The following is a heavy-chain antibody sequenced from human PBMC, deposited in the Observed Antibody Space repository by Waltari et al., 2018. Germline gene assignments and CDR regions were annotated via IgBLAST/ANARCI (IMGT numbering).Heavy chain of an antibody. CDR1: GGTFSSYA. D-gene: IGHD3-22*01. CDR2: IIPIFGTA. J-gene: IGHJ2*01. Sequence: QVQLVQSGAEVKKPGSSVKVSCKASGGTFSSYAISWVRQAPGQGLGWMGGIIPIFGTANYAQKFQGRVTITADEATSTAYMELSSLRSEDTAVYYCARGQELDYYDSSGYWYFDLWGRGTLVTVSS. CDR3: ARGQELDYYDSSGYWYFDL. V-gene: IGHV1-69*01.